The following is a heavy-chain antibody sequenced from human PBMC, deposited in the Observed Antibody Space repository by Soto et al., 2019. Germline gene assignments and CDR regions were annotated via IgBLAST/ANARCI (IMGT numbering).Heavy chain of an antibody. Sequence: QVQLVESGGGLVRPGGSLRLSCEASGFTFRDYYMTWFRQAPGKGLEWLSYIDSSTKYTNYAYSVKGRFTISRDNAKNSLYLQMNSLRADDTAVYYCAREDYYTMDVWGQGTMVTVSS. J-gene: IGHJ6*02. CDR1: GFTFRDYY. V-gene: IGHV3-11*05. CDR3: AREDYYTMDV. CDR2: IDSSTKYT.